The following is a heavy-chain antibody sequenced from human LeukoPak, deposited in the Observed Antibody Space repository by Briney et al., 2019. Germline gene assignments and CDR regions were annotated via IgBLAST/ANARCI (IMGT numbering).Heavy chain of an antibody. V-gene: IGHV3-74*01. CDR3: ARANTYYYDSSGYDP. J-gene: IGHJ5*02. Sequence: GGSLRLSCAASGFTFSSYAMSWVRQAPGKGLVWVSRINSDGSSTSYADSVKGRFTISRDNAKNTLYLQMNSLRAEDTAVYYCARANTYYYDSSGYDPWGQGTLVTVSS. CDR2: INSDGSST. CDR1: GFTFSSYA. D-gene: IGHD3-22*01.